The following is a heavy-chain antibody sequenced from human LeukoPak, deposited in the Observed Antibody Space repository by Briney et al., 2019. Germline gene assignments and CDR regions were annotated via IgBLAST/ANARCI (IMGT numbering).Heavy chain of an antibody. D-gene: IGHD3-10*01. J-gene: IGHJ4*02. Sequence: RGSRRLSCVASGFTFSSYSMNWVRQAPRKGLEWVSSISSSSSYIYYADSVKGRFTISRDNAKNSLNREMSSLRAQDTTVYHCARGTGSYYILLSDNSGQGTLVT. CDR1: GFTFSSYS. V-gene: IGHV3-21*01. CDR3: ARGTGSYYILLSDN. CDR2: ISSSSSYI.